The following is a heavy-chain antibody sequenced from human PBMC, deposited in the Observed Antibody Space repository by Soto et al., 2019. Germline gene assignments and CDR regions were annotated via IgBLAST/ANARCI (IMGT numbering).Heavy chain of an antibody. Sequence: GGSLRLSCAASGFTFNNYAMSWVRQAPGKGLEWVSAISYGGGTTYYADSVKGRFTISRDNSKNTLYLQMNSLRAEDTVVYYCAKNPGYYYDSTGYHFDYWGQGTLVTVSS. J-gene: IGHJ4*02. CDR3: AKNPGYYYDSTGYHFDY. D-gene: IGHD3-22*01. CDR1: GFTFNNYA. CDR2: ISYGGGTT. V-gene: IGHV3-23*01.